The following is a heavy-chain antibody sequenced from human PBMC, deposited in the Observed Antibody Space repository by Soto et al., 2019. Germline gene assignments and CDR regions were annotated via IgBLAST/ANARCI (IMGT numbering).Heavy chain of an antibody. V-gene: IGHV3-21*06. CDR1: GFTFTSYS. J-gene: IGHJ4*02. CDR3: ARESEDLTSNFDY. Sequence: GGSRRRSCAASGFTFTSYSMNWVGQAPGKGLEWVSSISSTTNYIYYGDSMKGRFTISRDNAKNSLYLEMNSLRAEDTAVYYCARESEDLTSNFDYWGQGTLVTVSS. CDR2: ISSTTNYI.